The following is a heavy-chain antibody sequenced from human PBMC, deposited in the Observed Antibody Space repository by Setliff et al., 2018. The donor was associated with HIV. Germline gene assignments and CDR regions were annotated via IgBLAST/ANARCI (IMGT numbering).Heavy chain of an antibody. D-gene: IGHD3-22*01. J-gene: IGHJ4*02. CDR2: IYRSGST. CDR1: GASVSSYSYF. V-gene: IGHV4-39*01. Sequence: SETLSLTCTVSGASVSSYSYFWGWVRQPPGKGLEWIGIIYRSGSTYYNPSLKSRVTVSIDTSRNQFSLNLSSVTAADTAVYYCARSYDSSGYYYVFDYWGQGTLVNVSS. CDR3: ARSYDSSGYYYVFDY.